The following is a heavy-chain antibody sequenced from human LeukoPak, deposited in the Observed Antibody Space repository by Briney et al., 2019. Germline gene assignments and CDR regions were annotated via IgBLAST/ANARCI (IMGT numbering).Heavy chain of an antibody. D-gene: IGHD3-22*01. CDR2: ISWNSGSI. J-gene: IGHJ3*02. Sequence: GGSLRLSCAASGFTFDDYAMHWVRQAPGKGLDWVSGISWNSGSIGYADSVKGRFTISRDNAKNSLYLQMNSLRAEDTALYYCAKDMHQAYYYDSSGLYDAFDIWGQGTMVTVSS. CDR3: AKDMHQAYYYDSSGLYDAFDI. V-gene: IGHV3-9*01. CDR1: GFTFDDYA.